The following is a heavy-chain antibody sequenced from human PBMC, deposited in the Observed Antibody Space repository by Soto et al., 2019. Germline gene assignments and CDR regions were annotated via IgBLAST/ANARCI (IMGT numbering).Heavy chain of an antibody. CDR3: ARDPLLWFGGELGEDYYYYGMDV. CDR2: IYFRGST. D-gene: IGHD3-10*01. Sequence: PWETLSLTCTVSGGFISSDYWSWIRQPPGKGLEWIGHIYFRGSTNYNPSLKSRVTISVDTSKNQFSLELTSVTAADTAVYYCARDPLLWFGGELGEDYYYYGMDVWGQGTTVTVSS. CDR1: GGFISSDY. J-gene: IGHJ6*02. V-gene: IGHV4-59*01.